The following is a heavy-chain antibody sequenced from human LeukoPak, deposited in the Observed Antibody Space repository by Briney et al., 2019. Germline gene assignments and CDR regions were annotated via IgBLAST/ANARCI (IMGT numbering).Heavy chain of an antibody. D-gene: IGHD1-1*01. CDR1: GVSISTGRY. CDR3: ARATSNYFYYLDV. CDR2: IYTTGST. V-gene: IGHV4-61*02. J-gene: IGHJ6*03. Sequence: TLSLTCTVSGVSISTGRYWSWIRQPAGKGLEWIGRIYTTGSTNYNPSLESRVTISVDTSKNQFSLKLNSVSAADTAVYYCARATSNYFYYLDVWGKGTTVTISS.